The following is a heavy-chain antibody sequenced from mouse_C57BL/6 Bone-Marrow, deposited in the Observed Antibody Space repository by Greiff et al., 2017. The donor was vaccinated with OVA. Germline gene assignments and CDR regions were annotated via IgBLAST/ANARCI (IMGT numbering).Heavy chain of an antibody. V-gene: IGHV1-62-2*01. D-gene: IGHD2-1*01. CDR1: GYTFTEYT. CDR2: FYPGSGSI. CDR3: ARHGYGNYLFAY. J-gene: IGHJ3*01. Sequence: QVHVKQSGAELVKPGASVKLSCKASGYTFTEYTIHWVKQRSGQGLEWIGWFYPGSGSIKYNEKFKDKATLTADKSSSTVYMELSRLTSVDSAVYFGARHGYGNYLFAYWGQGTLVTVSA.